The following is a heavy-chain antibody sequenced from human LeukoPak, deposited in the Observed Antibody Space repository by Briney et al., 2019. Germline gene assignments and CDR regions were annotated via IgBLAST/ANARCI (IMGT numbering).Heavy chain of an antibody. CDR3: AKRGVVIRGLLVIGYHQEAYYYDF. CDR1: GISLSNYA. CDR2: ISEKGGST. D-gene: IGHD3-10*01. J-gene: IGHJ4*02. Sequence: GGSLRLSCVVSGISLSNYAMTWVRQAPGKGLEWVSYISEKGGSTTYADSVKGRFTISRDTSLNTLYLQMNNLRAEDTAAYFCAKRGVVIRGLLVIGYHQEAYYYDFWGQGVLVTVSS. V-gene: IGHV3-23*01.